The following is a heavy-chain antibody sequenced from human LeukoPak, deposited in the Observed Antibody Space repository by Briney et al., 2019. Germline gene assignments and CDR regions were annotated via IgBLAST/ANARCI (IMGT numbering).Heavy chain of an antibody. CDR1: VFTFSNSW. J-gene: IGHJ5*02. CDR2: IKERGSEK. D-gene: IGHD3-16*01. V-gene: IGHV3-7*01. CDR3: ARGWGEKGRCRGGTGINPELDT. Sequence: GGSLRLSCAASVFTFSNSWMSWVRQALGEGLEWVSHIKERGSEKYYMGTVRGRFTISRENAKTSLCLSMNSVRVANTGVYICARGWGEKGRCRGGTGINPELDTWGEGTLVTVSS.